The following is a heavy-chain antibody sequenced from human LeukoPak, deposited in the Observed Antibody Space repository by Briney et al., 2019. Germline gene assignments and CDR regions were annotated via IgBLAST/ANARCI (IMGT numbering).Heavy chain of an antibody. J-gene: IGHJ4*02. Sequence: PGGSLRLSCEASGFTFSGYDMHWVRQATEKGLEWVSGIGIGGDTYYPGSVKGRFTISREDAKNSLYLQMNSLRAGDTAVYYCARDLGGGEDYWGQGTLVTVSS. CDR3: ARDLGGGEDY. CDR1: GFTFSGYD. CDR2: IGIGGDT. V-gene: IGHV3-13*04. D-gene: IGHD1-26*01.